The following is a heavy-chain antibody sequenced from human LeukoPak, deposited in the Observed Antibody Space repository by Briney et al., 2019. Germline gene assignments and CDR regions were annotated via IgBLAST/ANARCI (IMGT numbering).Heavy chain of an antibody. CDR1: GGSISSGGYY. J-gene: IGHJ5*02. CDR3: AREPRDFYWFEV. V-gene: IGHV4-31*03. Sequence: PSQTLSLTCSVSGGSISSGGYYWTWIRQYPGEGLEWIGYIHHTGSTYYKPSLQSRVTISVDTSKNQFSLWLTAVTAADTAVYYSAREPRDFYWFEVWGQGTPVTVSS. CDR2: IHHTGST. D-gene: IGHD2/OR15-2a*01.